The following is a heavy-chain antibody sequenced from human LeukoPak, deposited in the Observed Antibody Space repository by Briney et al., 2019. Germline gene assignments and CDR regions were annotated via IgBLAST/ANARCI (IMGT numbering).Heavy chain of an antibody. CDR1: GFTFSSYW. CDR3: AGGYFDWLDAFDI. J-gene: IGHJ3*02. Sequence: GGSLRLSCAPSGFTFSSYWMHWVRHAPGKGLVWVSRINSDGSSTSYADSVKGRFTLSRDNAKNTLYLQMNSLRAEDTAVYYCAGGYFDWLDAFDIWGQGTMVTVSS. D-gene: IGHD3-9*01. V-gene: IGHV3-74*01. CDR2: INSDGSST.